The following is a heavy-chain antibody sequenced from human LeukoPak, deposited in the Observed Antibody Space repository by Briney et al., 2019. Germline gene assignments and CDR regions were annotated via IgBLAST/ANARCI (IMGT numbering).Heavy chain of an antibody. CDR3: ARVKSYGSYYGMDV. Sequence: SVKVSCKASGGTFSSYAISWVRQAPGQGLEWMGGIIPIFGTANYAQKFQGRVTITADESTSTAYMELSGLRSEDTAVYYCARVKSYGSYYGMDVWGQGTTVTVSS. CDR2: IIPIFGTA. V-gene: IGHV1-69*13. CDR1: GGTFSSYA. D-gene: IGHD5-18*01. J-gene: IGHJ6*02.